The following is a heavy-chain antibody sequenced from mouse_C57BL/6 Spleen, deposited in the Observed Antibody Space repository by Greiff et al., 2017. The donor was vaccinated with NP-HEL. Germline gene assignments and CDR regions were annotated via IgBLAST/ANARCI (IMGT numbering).Heavy chain of an antibody. D-gene: IGHD2-4*01. CDR2: INPSSGYT. J-gene: IGHJ3*01. Sequence: QVQLQQSGAELAKPGASVKLSCKASGYTFTSYWMHWVKQRPGQGLEWIGYINPSSGYTKYNQKFKDKATLPADQSSSTAYMQLSSLTYEDAAVYYCARGGAYDYDSSWFACWGRGTLVTVSA. CDR1: GYTFTSYW. V-gene: IGHV1-7*01. CDR3: ARGGAYDYDSSWFAC.